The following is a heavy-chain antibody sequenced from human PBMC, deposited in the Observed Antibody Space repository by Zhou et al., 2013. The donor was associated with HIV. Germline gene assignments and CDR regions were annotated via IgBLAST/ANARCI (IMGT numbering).Heavy chain of an antibody. CDR1: GYTFTSYY. V-gene: IGHV1-46*01. D-gene: IGHD1-1*01. J-gene: IGHJ4*02. CDR3: AKGRRTAGTTEPLDD. CDR2: INPSTGRT. Sequence: QVQLVQSGTAVKKPGASVKISCKASGYTFTSYYAHWVRQAPGQGLEWMGVINPSTGRTSYAQKFQGRVTITADTSTSTVYMELNSLRSEDTALYYCAKGRRTAGTTEPLDDWGQGTLVTVAS.